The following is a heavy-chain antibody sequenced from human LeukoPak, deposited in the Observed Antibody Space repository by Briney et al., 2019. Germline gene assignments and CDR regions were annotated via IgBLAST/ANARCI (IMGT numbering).Heavy chain of an antibody. CDR1: GYTFTSYD. CDR2: MNPNSGNT. D-gene: IGHD5-12*01. CDR3: AIRTHVDIVATLGERVKKGLDY. V-gene: IGHV1-8*01. Sequence: ASVKVSCKASGYTFTSYDINWLRQATGQGLEWMGWMNPNSGNTGYAQKFQGRVTMTRNTSMSTTYMELSSLRSEDTAVYYCAIRTHVDIVATLGERVKKGLDYWGQGTPVTVSS. J-gene: IGHJ4*02.